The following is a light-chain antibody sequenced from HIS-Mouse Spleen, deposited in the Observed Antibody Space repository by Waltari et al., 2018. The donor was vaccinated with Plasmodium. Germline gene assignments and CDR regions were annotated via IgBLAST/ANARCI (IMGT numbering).Light chain of an antibody. V-gene: IGLV2-14*01. CDR2: EVS. Sequence: QSALTQPASVSGSPGQSIPLSCTGTRSDVGGYNHVSWYQQHPGKAPKLMIYEVSNRPSGVSNRFSGSKSGNTASLTISGLQAEDEADYYCSSYTSSSTLLFGGGTKLTVL. CDR3: SSYTSSSTLL. CDR1: RSDVGGYNH. J-gene: IGLJ2*01.